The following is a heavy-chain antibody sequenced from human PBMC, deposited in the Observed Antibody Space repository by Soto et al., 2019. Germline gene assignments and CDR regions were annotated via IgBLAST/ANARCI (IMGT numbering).Heavy chain of an antibody. CDR3: RSSSRYSTDV. J-gene: IGHJ6*02. CDR2: IYGTGNT. CDR1: GGSITSSFY. V-gene: IGHV4-39*01. Sequence: QLQLLESGPGLVKPSESLYLSCTVSGGSITSSFYWGWIRQPPGKGLEWIGSIYGTGNTYYNPSLKGRVTISADTSKNQFSLNLISVTAADTAVYYCRSSSRYSTDVWGQGATVTVSS. D-gene: IGHD6-13*01.